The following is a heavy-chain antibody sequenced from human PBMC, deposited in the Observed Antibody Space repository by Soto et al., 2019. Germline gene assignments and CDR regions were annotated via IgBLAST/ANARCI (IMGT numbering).Heavy chain of an antibody. CDR2: ISGSGGST. Sequence: GGSLRLSCAASGFTFSSYAMSWVRQAPGKGLEWVSAISGSGGSTYYADSVKGRFTISRDNSKNTLYLQMNSLRAEDTAVYYCANPHPRYYYYYYMDVWGKGTTVTVSS. CDR1: GFTFSSYA. CDR3: ANPHPRYYYYYYMDV. J-gene: IGHJ6*03. V-gene: IGHV3-23*01.